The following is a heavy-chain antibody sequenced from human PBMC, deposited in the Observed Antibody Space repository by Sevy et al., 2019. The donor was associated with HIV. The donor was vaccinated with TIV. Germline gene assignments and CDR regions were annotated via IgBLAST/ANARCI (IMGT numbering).Heavy chain of an antibody. J-gene: IGHJ4*02. Sequence: GGSLRLSCTASGFTFSSYEMNWVRQAPGKGLEWVSSIISSGDTIYYADSVKGRFTVSRDNAKNTLFLQMNSLRAEDTAIYYCAGGPHYYYDSSFFFEYWGQGTLVTVSS. CDR3: AGGPHYYYDSSFFFEY. CDR1: GFTFSSYE. V-gene: IGHV3-48*03. D-gene: IGHD3-22*01. CDR2: IISSGDTI.